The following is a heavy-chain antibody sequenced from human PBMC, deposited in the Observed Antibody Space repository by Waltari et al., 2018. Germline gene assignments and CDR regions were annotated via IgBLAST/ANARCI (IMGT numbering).Heavy chain of an antibody. V-gene: IGHV3-48*04. CDR3: ARLDDYGGK. J-gene: IGHJ4*02. Sequence: EVQLVESGGGFVQPGGSLRLSCAASGFTFSSYSMNWVRQAPGKGLEWVSYISSSSSTIYYADSVKGRFTISRDNAKNSLYLQMNSLRAEDTAVYYCARLDDYGGKWGQGTLVTVSS. D-gene: IGHD4-17*01. CDR2: ISSSSSTI. CDR1: GFTFSSYS.